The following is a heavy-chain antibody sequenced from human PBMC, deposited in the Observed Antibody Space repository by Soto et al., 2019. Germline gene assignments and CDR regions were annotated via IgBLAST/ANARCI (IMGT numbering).Heavy chain of an antibody. V-gene: IGHV3-23*01. CDR1: GFTFSSYA. CDR3: AKAVVATTARGSDY. D-gene: IGHD3-22*01. J-gene: IGHJ4*02. Sequence: GGSLRLSCAASGFTFSSYAMSWVRQAPGKGLEWVSTISGSGGGTFYVDSVKGRFTISRDNSKNTLFLQMHSLRAEDTAVYYCAKAVVATTARGSDYWGQGTLVTVSS. CDR2: ISGSGGGT.